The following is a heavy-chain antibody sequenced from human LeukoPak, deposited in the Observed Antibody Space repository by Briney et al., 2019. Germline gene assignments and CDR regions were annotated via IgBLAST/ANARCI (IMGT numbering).Heavy chain of an antibody. CDR3: ASNRYGGNSVRAFDI. V-gene: IGHV3-23*01. Sequence: GGSLRLSCAASGSTFSSYAMNWVRQAPGKGLEWISAISGSGASTYYADSVKGRFTISRDNSKNTLYLQMNSLRAEDTAVYYCASNRYGGNSVRAFDIWGQGTMVTVSS. J-gene: IGHJ3*02. CDR2: ISGSGAST. CDR1: GSTFSSYA. D-gene: IGHD4-23*01.